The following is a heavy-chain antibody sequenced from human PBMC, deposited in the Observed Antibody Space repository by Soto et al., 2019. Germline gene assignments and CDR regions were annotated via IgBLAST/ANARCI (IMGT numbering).Heavy chain of an antibody. V-gene: IGHV1-2*02. CDR2: INPNSGGT. CDR1: GYTFTGYY. J-gene: IGHJ6*02. Sequence: ASVKVSCKASGYTFTGYYMHWVRQAPGQGLEWMGWINPNSGGTNYAQKFQGRVTMTRDTSISTAYMELSRLRSDDTAVYYCARGDNWNYNGYYYYGMDVWGQGTTVTVYS. D-gene: IGHD1-7*01. CDR3: ARGDNWNYNGYYYYGMDV.